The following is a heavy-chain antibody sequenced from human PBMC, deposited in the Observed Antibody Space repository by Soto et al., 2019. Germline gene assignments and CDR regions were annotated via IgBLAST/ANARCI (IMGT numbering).Heavy chain of an antibody. CDR2: IKQDGSEK. D-gene: IGHD3-3*01. CDR1: GFTFSSYW. Sequence: PGGSLRLSCAASGFTFSSYWMSWVRQAPGKGLEWVANIKQDGSEKYYVDSVKGRFTISRDNAKNSLYLQMNSLRAEDTAVYYCARASAYYDFWSGRLTGGMDVWGQGTTVTVSS. CDR3: ARASAYYDFWSGRLTGGMDV. V-gene: IGHV3-7*01. J-gene: IGHJ6*02.